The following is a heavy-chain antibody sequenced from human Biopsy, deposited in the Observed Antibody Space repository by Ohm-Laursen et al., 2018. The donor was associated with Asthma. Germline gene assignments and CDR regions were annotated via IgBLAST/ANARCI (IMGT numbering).Heavy chain of an antibody. Sequence: SETLSLTCAVYGGSFSSNYWCWIRQTPGKGLEWLGDTHHSGYTYYNPSLESRVTVSADTSKNQFSLKLTSVTAADTAVYYCVRGSSSWHHGPFHYYYGLDVWGQGTTATVSS. CDR2: THHSGYT. J-gene: IGHJ6*02. CDR1: GGSFSSNY. D-gene: IGHD6-13*01. CDR3: VRGSSSWHHGPFHYYYGLDV. V-gene: IGHV4-34*01.